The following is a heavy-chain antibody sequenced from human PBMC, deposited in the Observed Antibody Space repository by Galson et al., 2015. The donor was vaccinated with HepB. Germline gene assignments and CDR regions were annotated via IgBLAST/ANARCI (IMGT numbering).Heavy chain of an antibody. CDR2: ISYDGSNK. V-gene: IGHV3-30*18. J-gene: IGHJ4*02. D-gene: IGHD6-13*01. Sequence: SLRLSCAASGFTFSSYGMHWVRQAPGKGLEWVAVISYDGSNKYYADSVKGRFTISRDNSKNTLYLQMNSLRAEDTAVYYCAKEGRTGQLVHFDYWGQGTLVTVSS. CDR1: GFTFSSYG. CDR3: AKEGRTGQLVHFDY.